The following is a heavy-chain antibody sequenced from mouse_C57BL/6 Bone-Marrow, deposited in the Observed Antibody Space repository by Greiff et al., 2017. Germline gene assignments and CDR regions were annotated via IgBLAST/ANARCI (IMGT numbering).Heavy chain of an antibody. D-gene: IGHD1-1*01. V-gene: IGHV5-15*01. J-gene: IGHJ1*03. CDR2: ISNLAYSI. CDR1: GFTFSDYG. Sequence: DVMLVESGGGLVQPGGSLKLSCAASGFTFSDYGMAWVRQAPRKGPEWVAFISNLAYSIYYADTVTGRFTISRENAKNTLYLEMSSLRSEDTAMYYCARHPPNCYGAFDVWGTGTTVTVSS. CDR3: ARHPPNCYGAFDV.